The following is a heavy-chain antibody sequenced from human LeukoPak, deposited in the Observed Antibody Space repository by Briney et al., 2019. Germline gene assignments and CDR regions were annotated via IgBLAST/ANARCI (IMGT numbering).Heavy chain of an antibody. CDR2: IYENDEK. CDR1: VFSFSSGGVG. CDR3: AHRHRGVASDI. J-gene: IGHJ3*02. D-gene: IGHD2-15*01. V-gene: IGHV2-5*01. Sequence: SGPTLVKPRQTLRLTCTFSVFSFSSGGVGVGWIRQPPGKALEWLGVIYENDEKLYSSSLQNRLTITKDTSRNQVVLTMANMDPVDTGTYYCAHRHRGVASDIWGQGTMVTVSS.